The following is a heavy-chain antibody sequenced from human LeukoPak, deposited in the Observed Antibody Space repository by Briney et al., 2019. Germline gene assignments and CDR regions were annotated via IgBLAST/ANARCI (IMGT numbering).Heavy chain of an antibody. D-gene: IGHD2-15*01. CDR2: ISSSSSYI. Sequence: PGGSLRLSCAASGFTFSSYSMNWVRQAPGKGLEWVSSISSSSSYIYYADSVKGRFTISRDNAKNSLYLQMNSLRAEDTAVYYCARQVVVAATRVDYVSYPFDYWGQGTLVTVSS. CDR1: GFTFSSYS. J-gene: IGHJ4*02. V-gene: IGHV3-21*01. CDR3: ARQVVVAATRVDYVSYPFDY.